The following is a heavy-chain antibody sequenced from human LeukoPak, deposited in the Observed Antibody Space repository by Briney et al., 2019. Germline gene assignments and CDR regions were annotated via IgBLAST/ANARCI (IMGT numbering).Heavy chain of an antibody. CDR1: GFTFSDYY. CDR2: ISSSSSYT. CDR3: ARDGHSYGYDLDY. Sequence: GESLRLSCAASGFTFSDYYMSWIRQAPGKGLEWVSYISSSSSYTNYADSVKGRFTISRDNAKNSLYLQMNSLRAEDTAVYYCARDGHSYGYDLDYWGQGTLVTVSS. V-gene: IGHV3-11*06. J-gene: IGHJ4*02. D-gene: IGHD5-18*01.